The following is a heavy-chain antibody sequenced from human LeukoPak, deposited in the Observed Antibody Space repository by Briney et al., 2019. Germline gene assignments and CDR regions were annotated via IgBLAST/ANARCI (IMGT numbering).Heavy chain of an antibody. CDR1: GASISSYY. CDR3: ARDRPDAFDI. J-gene: IGHJ3*02. CDR2: IYTSGSS. V-gene: IGHV4-4*07. Sequence: SETLSLTCSVSGASISSYYWSWIRQPAGKGLEWIGRIYTSGSSSYNPSLKSRVTMSVDTSKSQFSLKLTSVTAADTAVYYCARDRPDAFDIWGQGTMVTVSS.